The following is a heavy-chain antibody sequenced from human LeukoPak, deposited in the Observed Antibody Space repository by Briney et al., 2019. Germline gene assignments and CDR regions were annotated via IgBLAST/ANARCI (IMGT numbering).Heavy chain of an antibody. CDR2: IIPILGIA. V-gene: IGHV1-69*04. CDR3: ARGDDYGGYVIGNWFDP. Sequence: GSSVKVSCKASGGTFSSYAISWVRQAPGQGLEWMGRIIPILGIANYAQKFQGRVTITADKSTSTAYMELSSLRSEDTAVYYCARGDDYGGYVIGNWFDPWGQGTLVTVSS. D-gene: IGHD4-17*01. CDR1: GGTFSSYA. J-gene: IGHJ5*02.